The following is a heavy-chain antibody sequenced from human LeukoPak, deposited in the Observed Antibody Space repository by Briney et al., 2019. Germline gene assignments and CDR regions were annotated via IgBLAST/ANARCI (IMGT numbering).Heavy chain of an antibody. CDR2: ISGSSGST. CDR1: GFTFSSYA. CDR3: AKGSSGSWGRLDY. J-gene: IGHJ4*02. V-gene: IGHV3-23*01. D-gene: IGHD3-10*01. Sequence: GGSLRLSCAASGFTFSSYAMSWVRQAPGKGLEWVSAISGSSGSTYYADSVKGRFTISIDNSKNTLYLQMNSLRAEDTAVYFCAKGSSGSWGRLDYWGQGTLVTVSS.